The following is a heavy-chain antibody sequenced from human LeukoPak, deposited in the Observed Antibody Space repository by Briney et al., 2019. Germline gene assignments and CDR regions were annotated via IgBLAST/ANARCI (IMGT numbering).Heavy chain of an antibody. V-gene: IGHV3-53*05. Sequence: GGSLRLSCAASGFTVSSNYMSWVRQAPGKGLEWVSVIYSGGSTYYADSVKGRFTISRDNSKNTLYLQMNSLRAEDTAVYFCAKLVYSGTSYGPHDAFDIWGQGTMVTVSS. CDR2: IYSGGST. J-gene: IGHJ3*02. CDR1: GFTVSSNY. D-gene: IGHD1-26*01. CDR3: AKLVYSGTSYGPHDAFDI.